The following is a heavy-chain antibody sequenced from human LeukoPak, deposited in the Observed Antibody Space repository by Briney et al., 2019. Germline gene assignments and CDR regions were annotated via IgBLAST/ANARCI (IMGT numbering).Heavy chain of an antibody. J-gene: IGHJ4*02. CDR3: AKWKYSNSGIDDY. V-gene: IGHV3-23*01. Sequence: GGSLRLSCAASGCTFSSYAMSWVRQVPGKGLEWVSVISGSGDNTYYADSVKGRFTISRDNSKNMLYLQMNSLRAEDTAVYYCAKWKYSNSGIDDYWGQGILVTVSS. D-gene: IGHD6-6*01. CDR2: ISGSGDNT. CDR1: GCTFSSYA.